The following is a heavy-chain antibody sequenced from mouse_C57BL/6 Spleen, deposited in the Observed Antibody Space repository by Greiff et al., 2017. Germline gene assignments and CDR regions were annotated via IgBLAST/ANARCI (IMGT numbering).Heavy chain of an antibody. CDR2: IDPSDSYT. J-gene: IGHJ4*01. D-gene: IGHD3-3*01. CDR1: GYTFTSYW. Sequence: QVQLQQPGAELVKPGASVKLSCKASGYTFTSYWMQWVKQRPGQGLEWIGEIDPSDSYTNYNQKFKGKATLTVDTSSSTAYMQLSSLTSEDSAVYYGGRRRGLYYAMDYWGQGTSVTVSS. CDR3: GRRRGLYYAMDY. V-gene: IGHV1-50*01.